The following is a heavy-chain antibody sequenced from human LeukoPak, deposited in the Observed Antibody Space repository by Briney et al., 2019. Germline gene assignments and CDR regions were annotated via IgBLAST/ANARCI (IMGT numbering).Heavy chain of an antibody. Sequence: KPSETLSLTCAVYGGSFSGYYWSWIRQPPGKGLEWIGEINHSGSTNYNPSLKSRVTISVDTSKNQFSLKLSSVTAADTAVYYCARHIGGVIEDMDVWGKGTKVIVSS. CDR2: INHSGST. CDR3: ARHIGGVIEDMDV. V-gene: IGHV4-34*01. J-gene: IGHJ6*03. D-gene: IGHD3-16*02. CDR1: GGSFSGYY.